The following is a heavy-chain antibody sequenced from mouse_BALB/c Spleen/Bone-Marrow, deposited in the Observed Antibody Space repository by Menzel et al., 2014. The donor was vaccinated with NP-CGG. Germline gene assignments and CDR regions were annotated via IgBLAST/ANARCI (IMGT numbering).Heavy chain of an antibody. CDR3: ARAGGYDGFAY. Sequence: QVQLQQSGAELVKPGASVKLSCKASGYTFTSYWMHWVKQRPGQGLEWIGEINPSNGRADYNEKFRSKATLTVDRSSSTAYMQLSSLTSEDSAVYDCARAGGYDGFAYWGQGTLVTVSA. V-gene: IGHV1S81*02. J-gene: IGHJ3*01. CDR1: GYTFTSYW. D-gene: IGHD2-2*01. CDR2: INPSNGRA.